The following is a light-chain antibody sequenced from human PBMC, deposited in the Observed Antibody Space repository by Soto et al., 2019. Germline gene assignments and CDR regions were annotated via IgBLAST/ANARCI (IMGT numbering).Light chain of an antibody. CDR1: NIGSKS. V-gene: IGLV3-21*02. J-gene: IGLJ2*01. CDR3: QEWDSNFDQWI. Sequence: SYELTQPPSVSVAPGQTATITCGGTNIGSKSVHWYQQRPGQAPVLVVYDDRDRPSGIPERFSGSNSGNTASLTISRVEVGDEAEYHCQEWDSNFDQWIFGGGTKLTVL. CDR2: DDR.